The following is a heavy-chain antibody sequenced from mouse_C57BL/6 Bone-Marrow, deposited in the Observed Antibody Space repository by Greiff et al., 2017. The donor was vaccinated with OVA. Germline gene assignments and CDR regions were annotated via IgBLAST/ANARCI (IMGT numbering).Heavy chain of an antibody. CDR3: ARRGSRYAMDD. Sequence: QVHVKQPGAELVKPGASVKMSCKASGYTFTSYWITWVKQRPGQGLEWIGDIYPGSGSTNYNEKFKSKATLTVDTSSSTAYMQLSSLTSEDSAVYDGARRGSRYAMDDWGQGTSVTVSS. CDR2: IYPGSGST. V-gene: IGHV1-55*01. J-gene: IGHJ4*01. CDR1: GYTFTSYW. D-gene: IGHD1-1*01.